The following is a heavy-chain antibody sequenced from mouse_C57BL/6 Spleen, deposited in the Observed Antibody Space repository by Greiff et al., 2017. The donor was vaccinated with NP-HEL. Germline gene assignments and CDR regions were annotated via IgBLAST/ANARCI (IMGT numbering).Heavy chain of an antibody. D-gene: IGHD2-5*01. J-gene: IGHJ1*03. CDR2: IWSGGST. CDR1: GFSLTSYG. CDR3: ARGYSNYEYFDV. V-gene: IGHV2-2*01. Sequence: VQLQQSGPGLVQPSQSLSITCTVSGFSLTSYGVHWVRQSPGKGLEWLGVIWSGGSTDYNAAFISRLSISKDNSKSQVFFKMNSLQADDTAIYYCARGYSNYEYFDVWGTGTTVTVSS.